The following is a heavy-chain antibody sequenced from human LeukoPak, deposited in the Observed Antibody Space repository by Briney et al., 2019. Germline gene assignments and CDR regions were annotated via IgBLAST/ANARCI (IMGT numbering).Heavy chain of an antibody. Sequence: KPSETLSLTCTVSGGSISSSVYYWGWIRQPPGKGLEWIGTIHYSGSTYYNPSLKSRVTISVDTSKNRFSLNLSSVTAADTAVYYCARHGKNYYDSAGYYYFEYWGQGPLVTVSS. D-gene: IGHD3-22*01. V-gene: IGHV4-39*01. CDR1: GGSISSSVYY. CDR3: ARHGKNYYDSAGYYYFEY. CDR2: IHYSGST. J-gene: IGHJ4*02.